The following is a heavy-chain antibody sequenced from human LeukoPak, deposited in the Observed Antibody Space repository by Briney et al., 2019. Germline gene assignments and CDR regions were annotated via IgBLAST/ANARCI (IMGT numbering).Heavy chain of an antibody. CDR1: GFSSSDYY. Sequence: GGSLRLSCAASGFSSSDYYMSWIRQAPGKGLEWVSAISGSGDSTYYADSVKGRFTISRDNSKNTLYLQMNSLRAEDTAVYYCAKGPLYDFWGQGTLVTVSS. CDR3: AKGPLYDF. J-gene: IGHJ4*02. CDR2: ISGSGDST. V-gene: IGHV3-23*01.